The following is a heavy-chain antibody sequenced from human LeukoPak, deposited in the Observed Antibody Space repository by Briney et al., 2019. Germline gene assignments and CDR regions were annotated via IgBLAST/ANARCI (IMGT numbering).Heavy chain of an antibody. CDR2: ISAYNGYT. CDR1: GYIFTNNG. D-gene: IGHD4-23*01. V-gene: IGHV1-18*01. J-gene: IGHJ1*01. Sequence: ASVNVSRKASGYIFTNNGFSWVRQAPGQGLEWMGWISAYNGYTDYAQKLQFRVTMTTDTSTSTAYMELRSLRSDDTAVYYCARDKAVTTEVTQHFQHWGQGTLVTVSS. CDR3: ARDKAVTTEVTQHFQH.